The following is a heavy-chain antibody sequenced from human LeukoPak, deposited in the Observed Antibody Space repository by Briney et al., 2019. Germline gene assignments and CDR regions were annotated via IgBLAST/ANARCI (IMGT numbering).Heavy chain of an antibody. D-gene: IGHD3-22*01. Sequence: GGSLRLSCTASGFTFGDYAMSWVRQAPGKGLEWVGSIRSKAYGGTTEYAASVKGRFTISRDDSKSIAYLQMNSLKTEDTAVYYCTRDGRRLRAFDIWGQGTMVTVSS. CDR2: IRSKAYGGTT. J-gene: IGHJ3*02. CDR3: TRDGRRLRAFDI. CDR1: GFTFGDYA. V-gene: IGHV3-49*04.